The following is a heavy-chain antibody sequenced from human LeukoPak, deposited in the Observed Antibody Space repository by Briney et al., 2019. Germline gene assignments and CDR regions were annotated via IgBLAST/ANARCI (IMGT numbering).Heavy chain of an antibody. CDR2: IYYSGST. V-gene: IGHV4-59*12. J-gene: IGHJ4*02. CDR1: GGSISSYY. Sequence: TETLSLTCTVSGGSISSYYWSWIRQPPGKGLEWIGYIYYSGSTNYNPSLKSRVTISVDTSKNQFSLKLSSVTAADTAVYYCARALPVDYYYDSSGRPQGGIDYWGQGTLVTVSS. D-gene: IGHD3-22*01. CDR3: ARALPVDYYYDSSGRPQGGIDY.